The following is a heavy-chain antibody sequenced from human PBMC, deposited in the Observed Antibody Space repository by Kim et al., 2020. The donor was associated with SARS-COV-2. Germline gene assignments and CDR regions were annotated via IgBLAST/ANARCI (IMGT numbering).Heavy chain of an antibody. CDR3: ARDSWARGSYLVIDY. J-gene: IGHJ4*02. CDR2: TSFSGNIK. CDR1: GFNFSSHS. V-gene: IGHV3-30*03. D-gene: IGHD6-25*01. Sequence: GGSLRLSCVVSGFNFSSHSMHWVRQAPGKGLEWLAVTSFSGNIKKYSGSVKGRFTISRDKSKHTLYLQMNSLRTEDTATYFCARDSWARGSYLVIDYWGQGTLVTVSS.